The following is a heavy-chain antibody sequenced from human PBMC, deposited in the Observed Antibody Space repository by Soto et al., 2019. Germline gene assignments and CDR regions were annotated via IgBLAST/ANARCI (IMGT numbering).Heavy chain of an antibody. Sequence: QVQLQESGPGLVKPSGTLSLTCAVSGGSISSSNWWSWVRQPPGKGREWIGEIYHSGSTNYNPSLKSRVTISVDKSKNQFSLKLSSVTAADTAVYYCARDIVVVVAATAMDVWGQGTTVTVSS. CDR3: ARDIVVVVAATAMDV. CDR2: IYHSGST. D-gene: IGHD2-15*01. V-gene: IGHV4-4*02. CDR1: GGSISSSNW. J-gene: IGHJ6*02.